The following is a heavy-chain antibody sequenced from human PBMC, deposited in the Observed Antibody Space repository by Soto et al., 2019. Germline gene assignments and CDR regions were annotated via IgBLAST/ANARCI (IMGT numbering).Heavy chain of an antibody. J-gene: IGHJ6*03. V-gene: IGHV4-59*01. D-gene: IGHD1-1*01. Sequence: SETLSLTCTVSGGSISSYYWSWIRQPPGKGLEWIGYIYYSGSTNYNPSLQSRVTISVDTSKNQFSLKLSSVTAADTAVYYCARGLTRTTGTMTYYYYYMDVWGKGTTVTVSS. CDR1: GGSISSYY. CDR3: ARGLTRTTGTMTYYYYYMDV. CDR2: IYYSGST.